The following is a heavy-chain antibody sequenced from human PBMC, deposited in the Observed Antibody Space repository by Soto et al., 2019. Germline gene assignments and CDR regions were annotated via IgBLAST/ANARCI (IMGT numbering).Heavy chain of an antibody. J-gene: IGHJ6*02. CDR3: ATMITGTNYYSYGMDV. CDR2: IIPILGIA. V-gene: IGHV1-69*02. D-gene: IGHD1-7*01. Sequence: QVQLVQSGAEVKKPGSSVKVSCKASGGTFSSYTISWVRQAPGQGLEWMGRIIPILGIANYAQKFQGRFTITADKSTSTAYMELSSLRSEDTAVYYCATMITGTNYYSYGMDVWGQGTTVTVSS. CDR1: GGTFSSYT.